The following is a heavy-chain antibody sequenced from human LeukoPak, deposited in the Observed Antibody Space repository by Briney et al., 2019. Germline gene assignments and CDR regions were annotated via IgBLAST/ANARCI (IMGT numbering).Heavy chain of an antibody. V-gene: IGHV3-23*01. Sequence: GGSLRLSCAASGFTFSSYAMSWVRQAPGKGLEWVSSISGSGDTTYYADSVKGRFTISRDNSKNTLYLQMNSLRAEDTAVYYCAKVPMVRGVIVPYWGQGTLVTVSS. D-gene: IGHD3-10*01. CDR1: GFTFSSYA. CDR3: AKVPMVRGVIVPY. CDR2: ISGSGDTT. J-gene: IGHJ4*02.